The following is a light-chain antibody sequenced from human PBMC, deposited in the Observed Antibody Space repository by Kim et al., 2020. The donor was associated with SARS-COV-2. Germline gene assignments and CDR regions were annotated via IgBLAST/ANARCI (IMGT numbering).Light chain of an antibody. CDR2: DAA. V-gene: IGKV3-11*01. J-gene: IGKJ4*01. CDR3: QQHSKRPPAPS. Sequence: PWEGATLSCSASPSMGISLAWYQQTHGQGPGLLIYDAAVRATGIPDRCSGSGSGTDFALTIGGLDPEYYGVYFCQQHSKRPPAPSFGGGTKVDIK. CDR1: PSMGIS.